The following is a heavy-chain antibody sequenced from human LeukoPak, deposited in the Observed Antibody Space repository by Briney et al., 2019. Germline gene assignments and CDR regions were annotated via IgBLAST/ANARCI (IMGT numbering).Heavy chain of an antibody. CDR3: ASPPLWFGELADYYMDV. D-gene: IGHD3-10*01. V-gene: IGHV4-59*12. CDR1: GGSISSYY. Sequence: PSETLSLTCTVSGGSISSYYWSWLRQPPGKGLEWIGSIYYSGSTYYNPSLKSRVTISVDTSKNQFSLKLSSVTAADTAVYYCASPPLWFGELADYYMDVWGKGTTVTVSS. J-gene: IGHJ6*03. CDR2: IYYSGST.